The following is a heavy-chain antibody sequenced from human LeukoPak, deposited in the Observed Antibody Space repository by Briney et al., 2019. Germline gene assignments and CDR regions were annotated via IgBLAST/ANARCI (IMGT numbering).Heavy chain of an antibody. CDR2: FYYIGNT. D-gene: IGHD3-9*01. V-gene: IGHV4-59*08. CDR3: ARLYYDILTGYFYLDS. J-gene: IGHJ5*01. Sequence: KTSETLSLTCTASGGSISTYYWSWIRQPPGKGLEWNGYFYYIGNTNYNPSLKSRVTISVDTSKNQFSLKLSSVTAADTAVYYCARLYYDILTGYFYLDSWGQGTLVTVSS. CDR1: GGSISTYY.